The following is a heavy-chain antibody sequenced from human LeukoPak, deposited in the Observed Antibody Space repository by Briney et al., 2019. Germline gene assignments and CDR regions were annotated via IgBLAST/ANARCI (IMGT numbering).Heavy chain of an antibody. Sequence: GGSLRLSCAASGFTVSSNYMSWVRQAPGKELEWVSVIYSGGSTFYADSVKGRFTISRDNSKNTLYLQMNSLRAEDTAVYYCARAAVAGTFYFDYWGQGTLVTVSS. J-gene: IGHJ4*02. D-gene: IGHD6-19*01. CDR2: IYSGGST. V-gene: IGHV3-53*01. CDR3: ARAAVAGTFYFDY. CDR1: GFTVSSNY.